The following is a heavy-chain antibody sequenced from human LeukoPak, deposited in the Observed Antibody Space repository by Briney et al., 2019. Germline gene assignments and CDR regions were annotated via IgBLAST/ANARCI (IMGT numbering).Heavy chain of an antibody. D-gene: IGHD2-2*01. CDR2: FYSGGST. V-gene: IGHV3-66*01. CDR3: ARDIVVVPAAPGMDV. CDR1: GFSVSSNY. J-gene: IGHJ6*02. Sequence: GGSLRLSCSASGFSVSSNYMSWVRQAPGNGLEWVSVFYSGGSTYYADSVKGRFTISRDNSKNTLYLQMNSLRAEDTAVYYCARDIVVVPAAPGMDVWGQGTTVTVSS.